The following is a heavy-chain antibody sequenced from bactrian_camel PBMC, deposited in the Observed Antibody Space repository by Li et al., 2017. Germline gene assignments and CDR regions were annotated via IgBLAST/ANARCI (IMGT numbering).Heavy chain of an antibody. V-gene: IGHV3S1*01. J-gene: IGHJ4*01. D-gene: IGHD6*01. Sequence: HVQLVESGGGSVQTGGSLRLSCAAGRYTYKRNCIGWFRQRPGKDREGLAVLWIGGATTTYADSVKGRFIITRDKAKDLVYLQMNGLQPEDTAMYYCAADLICGTWYRYNYNIWGPGTQVTVS. CDR1: RYTYKRNC. CDR3: AADLICGTWYRYNYNI. CDR2: LWIGGATT.